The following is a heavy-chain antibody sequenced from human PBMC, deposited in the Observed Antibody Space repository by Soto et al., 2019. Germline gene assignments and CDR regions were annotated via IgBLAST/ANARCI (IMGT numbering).Heavy chain of an antibody. D-gene: IGHD5-18*01. CDR1: GYTFTSYG. Sequence: ASEKVSCKASGYTFTSYGISWVRQAPGQGLEWMGWISAYNGNTNYAQKLQGRVTMTTDTSTSTAYMELRSLRSDDTAVYYCARGGYSYGTTYYYYGMDVWGQGTTVTVSS. J-gene: IGHJ6*02. V-gene: IGHV1-18*01. CDR2: ISAYNGNT. CDR3: ARGGYSYGTTYYYYGMDV.